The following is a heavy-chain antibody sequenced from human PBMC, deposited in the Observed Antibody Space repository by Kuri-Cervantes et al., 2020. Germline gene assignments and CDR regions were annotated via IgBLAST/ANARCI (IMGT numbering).Heavy chain of an antibody. V-gene: IGHV3-7*01. CDR2: IKQDGSEK. Sequence: LSLTCAASGFTFSSYWMSWVRPAPGKGLEWVANIKQDGSEKYYVDSVKGRFTISRDNAKNSLYLQMNSLRAEDTAVYYCARDGDLTGYYWDYYGMDVWGQGTTVTVSS. CDR3: ARDGDLTGYYWDYYGMDV. CDR1: GFTFSSYW. J-gene: IGHJ6*02. D-gene: IGHD3-9*01.